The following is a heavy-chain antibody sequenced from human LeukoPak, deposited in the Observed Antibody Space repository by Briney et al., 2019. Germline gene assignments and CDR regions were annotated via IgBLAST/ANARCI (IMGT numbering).Heavy chain of an antibody. D-gene: IGHD5-12*01. CDR3: ARVAPTTRIGAGRFDY. J-gene: IGHJ4*02. CDR1: GYSLTNYY. V-gene: IGHV1-46*01. CDR2: INPSGGST. Sequence: GASVKVSCKAFGYSLTNYYVHWVRQAPGQGLEWMGEINPSGGSTSYAQKFQGRITVTRDTYTNTVYMDLSSLRSEDTATYYCARVAPTTRIGAGRFDYWGQGSLLTVAS.